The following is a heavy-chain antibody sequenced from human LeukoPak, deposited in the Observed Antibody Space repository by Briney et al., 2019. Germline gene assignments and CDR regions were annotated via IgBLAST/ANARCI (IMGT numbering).Heavy chain of an antibody. V-gene: IGHV4-39*01. CDR3: ARQFSYASGRGYMDV. J-gene: IGHJ6*02. Sequence: SETLSLTCSVSGDPITTTTYYWDWVRQPPGKGLEWIGSIYYSGSTYYNPSLKSRVTISVDTSKNQFSLKLSSVTATDTAVYHCARQFSYASGRGYMDVWGQGTTVTVSS. CDR1: GDPITTTTYY. D-gene: IGHD3-10*01. CDR2: IYYSGST.